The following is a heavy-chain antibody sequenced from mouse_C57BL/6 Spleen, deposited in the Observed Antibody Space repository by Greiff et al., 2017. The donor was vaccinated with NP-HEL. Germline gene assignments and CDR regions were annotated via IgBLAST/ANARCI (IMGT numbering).Heavy chain of an antibody. CDR1: GYTFTEYT. J-gene: IGHJ4*01. Sequence: VHLVESGAELVKPGASVKLSCKASGYTFTEYTIHWVKQRSGQGLEWIGWFYPGSGSIKYNEKFKDKATLTADKSSSTVYMELSRLTSEDSAVYFCARHEGAYYSNFYAMDYWGQGTSVTVSS. D-gene: IGHD2-5*01. V-gene: IGHV1-62-2*01. CDR3: ARHEGAYYSNFYAMDY. CDR2: FYPGSGSI.